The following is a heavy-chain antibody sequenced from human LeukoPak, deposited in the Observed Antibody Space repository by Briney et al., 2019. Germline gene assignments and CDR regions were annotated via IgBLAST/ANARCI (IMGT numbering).Heavy chain of an antibody. V-gene: IGHV4-61*10. CDR1: GGSISSGSYY. J-gene: IGHJ4*02. Sequence: SETLSLTCTVSGGSISSGSYYYSWIRQPAGKGLEWIGHIYYLGSTSYNPSLRSRVTISMDASKNQFSLTLTSVTAADTAVYYCARDDGSYWGQGTLVTVSS. D-gene: IGHD1-1*01. CDR3: ARDDGSY. CDR2: IYYLGST.